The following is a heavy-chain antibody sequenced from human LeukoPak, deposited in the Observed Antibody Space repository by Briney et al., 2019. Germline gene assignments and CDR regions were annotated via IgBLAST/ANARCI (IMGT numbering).Heavy chain of an antibody. CDR3: SRGPIHLWLHNGMDV. Sequence: PGGSLRLPCTASGFTFGDHAMSWVRQAPGKGLEWVGFIRSKAYRGTTEYAASVKGRFTISRDDSNSIAYLQMNSLKTEDTAVYYCSRGPIHLWLHNGMDVWGQGTTVTVSS. D-gene: IGHD5-18*01. V-gene: IGHV3-49*04. CDR1: GFTFGDHA. CDR2: IRSKAYRGTT. J-gene: IGHJ6*02.